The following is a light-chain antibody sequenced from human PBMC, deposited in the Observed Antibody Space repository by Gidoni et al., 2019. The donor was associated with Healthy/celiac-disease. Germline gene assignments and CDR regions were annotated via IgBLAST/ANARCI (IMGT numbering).Light chain of an antibody. V-gene: IGLV3-25*02. CDR2: KDS. Sequence: SYELTQPPSVSVSPGQTARITCSGDALPKPYAYLYQQKPGQAPVLVIYKDSERPSGIPERFSGSSSGTTVTLTISGVQAEDEADYYCQSADSSGTYYVFGTGTKVTVL. CDR3: QSADSSGTYYV. CDR1: ALPKPY. J-gene: IGLJ1*01.